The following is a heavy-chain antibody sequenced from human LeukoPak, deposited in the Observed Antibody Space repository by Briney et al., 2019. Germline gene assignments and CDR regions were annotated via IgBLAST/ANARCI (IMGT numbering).Heavy chain of an antibody. J-gene: IGHJ4*02. CDR3: AREQSRGGDLDY. D-gene: IGHD2-21*02. Sequence: GGSLRLSCAASGFTFSSYTMNWVRQAPGKGLEWVSSITSTSTYIYYADSVKGRFTISRDNAKNSLYLQMFSLRVEDTAVYYCAREQSRGGDLDYWGQGVRVTVSS. CDR1: GFTFSSYT. V-gene: IGHV3-21*01. CDR2: ITSTSTYI.